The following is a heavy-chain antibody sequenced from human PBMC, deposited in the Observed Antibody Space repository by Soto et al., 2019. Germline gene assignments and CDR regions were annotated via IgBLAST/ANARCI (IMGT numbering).Heavy chain of an antibody. CDR2: IYPGDSDT. J-gene: IGHJ6*02. V-gene: IGHV5-51*01. CDR1: GYSFTSYW. D-gene: IGHD3-10*01. CDR3: ERNSGYYGSGSLGYYYYGMDV. Sequence: PGESLKISCKGSGYSFTSYWIGWVRQMPGKGLEWMGIIYPGDSDTRYSPSFQGQVTISADKSISTAYLQWSSLKASDTATYYCERNSGYYGSGSLGYYYYGMDVWGQGTTVTVSS.